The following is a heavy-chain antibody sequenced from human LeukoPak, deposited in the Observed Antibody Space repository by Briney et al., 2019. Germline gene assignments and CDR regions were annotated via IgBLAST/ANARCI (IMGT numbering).Heavy chain of an antibody. V-gene: IGHV4-59*12. D-gene: IGHD3-10*01. Sequence: SETLSLTCTVSGGSISSYYWSWIRQPPGKGLEWIGNIFYSGSTYYSPSLKSRVTISLDTSRNQFSLKLNSVTAADTAVYYCAKSNGYGLVDIWGQGTMVTVSS. J-gene: IGHJ3*02. CDR1: GGSISSYY. CDR3: AKSNGYGLVDI. CDR2: IFYSGST.